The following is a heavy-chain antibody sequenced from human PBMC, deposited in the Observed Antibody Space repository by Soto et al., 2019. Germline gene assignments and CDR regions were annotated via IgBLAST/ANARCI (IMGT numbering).Heavy chain of an antibody. V-gene: IGHV1-69*13. D-gene: IGHD2-15*01. CDR3: ARTPMGWFDP. J-gene: IGHJ5*02. Sequence: RASVKVSCKASGGTFSSYAISWVRQAPGQGLEWMGGIIPIFGTANYAQKFQGRVTITADESTSTAYMELSSLRSEDTAVYYCARTPMGWFDPWGQGTLVTVSS. CDR2: IIPIFGTA. CDR1: GGTFSSYA.